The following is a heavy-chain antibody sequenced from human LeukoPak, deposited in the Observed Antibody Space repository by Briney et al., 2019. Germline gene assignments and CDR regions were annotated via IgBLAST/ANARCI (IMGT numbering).Heavy chain of an antibody. Sequence: SGGPLRLSCAASGFTFGNYGMSWVRQAPGKGLEWVSRINSDGINTSYADSVKGRFTISRDNAKNTLNLQMNSLRAEDTAVYYCARDLGQYYDTSDNWFDPWGQGTLVTVSS. V-gene: IGHV3-74*01. CDR1: GFTFGNYG. CDR3: ARDLGQYYDTSDNWFDP. CDR2: INSDGINT. J-gene: IGHJ5*02. D-gene: IGHD3-22*01.